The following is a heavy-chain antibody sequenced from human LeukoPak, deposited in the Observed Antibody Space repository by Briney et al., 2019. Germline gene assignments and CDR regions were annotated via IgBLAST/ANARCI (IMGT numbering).Heavy chain of an antibody. CDR2: INSDGSTT. V-gene: IGHV3-74*01. D-gene: IGHD2-2*01. Sequence: GGSLRLSCAASGFTFSNAWMSWVRRAPGKGLEWVSRINSDGSTTTYADSVKGRLTISRDNAKNTLYLQMNSLRAEDTAVYYCARGYYSASRIDYWGQGALVTISS. CDR3: ARGYYSASRIDY. J-gene: IGHJ4*02. CDR1: GFTFSNAW.